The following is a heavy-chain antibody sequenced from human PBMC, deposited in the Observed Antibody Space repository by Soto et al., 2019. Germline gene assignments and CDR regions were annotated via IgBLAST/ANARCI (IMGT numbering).Heavy chain of an antibody. Sequence: QVQLVQSGAEVKKPGASVKVSCKASGYTFTSYGISWVRQAPGQGLEWMGWISAYNGNTNYAYNGNTNYAQKLQGRVPMTTDTSTSTAYMELRSLRSDDTAVYYCARAYSGSYYGSRFDYWGQGTLVTVSS. CDR2: ISAYNGNTNYAYNGNT. J-gene: IGHJ4*02. V-gene: IGHV1-18*01. CDR1: GYTFTSYG. CDR3: ARAYSGSYYGSRFDY. D-gene: IGHD1-26*01.